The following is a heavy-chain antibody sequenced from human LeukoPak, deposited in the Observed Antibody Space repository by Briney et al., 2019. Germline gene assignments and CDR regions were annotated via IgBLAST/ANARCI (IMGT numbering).Heavy chain of an antibody. CDR3: ATDLGESLYYFDY. J-gene: IGHJ4*02. V-gene: IGHV1-24*01. CDR2: FDPEDGET. CDR1: GYILTELS. Sequence: ASVKVPCKVSGYILTELSMHWVRQAPGKGLEWMGGFDPEDGETIYAQKFQGRVTMTEDTSTDTAYMELSSLRSEDTAVYYCATDLGESLYYFDYWGQGTLVTVSS. D-gene: IGHD3-10*01.